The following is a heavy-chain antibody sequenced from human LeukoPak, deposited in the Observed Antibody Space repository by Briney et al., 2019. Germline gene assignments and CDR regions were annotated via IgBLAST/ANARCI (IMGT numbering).Heavy chain of an antibody. CDR2: IIPIFGTA. J-gene: IGHJ4*02. D-gene: IGHD6-13*01. CDR1: GGTFSSYA. CDR3: ARGSSSWYHYFDY. V-gene: IGHV1-69*01. Sequence: ASVKVSCKASGGTFSSYAISWVRQAPGQGLEWMGGIIPIFGTANYAQEFQGRVTITADESASTAYMELSSLRSEDTAVYYCARGSSSWYHYFDYWGQGTLVTVSS.